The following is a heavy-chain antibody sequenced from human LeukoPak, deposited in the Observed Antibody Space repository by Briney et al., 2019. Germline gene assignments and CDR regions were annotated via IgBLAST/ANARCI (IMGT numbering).Heavy chain of an antibody. CDR1: GGSISSYY. CDR2: IYYSGST. CDR3: ARGRSTVVIHWFDP. Sequence: SETLSLTCTVSGGSISSYYWSWIRQPPGKGLEWIGYIYYSGSTNYNPSLKSRVTISVDTSKNQFSLKLSSVTAADTAVYYCARGRSTVVIHWFDPWGQGTLVTVSS. J-gene: IGHJ5*02. V-gene: IGHV4-59*08. D-gene: IGHD4-23*01.